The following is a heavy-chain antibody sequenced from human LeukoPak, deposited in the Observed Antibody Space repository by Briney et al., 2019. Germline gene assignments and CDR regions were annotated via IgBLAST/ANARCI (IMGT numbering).Heavy chain of an antibody. CDR3: ATAPDYYGSGSYFDY. CDR2: ISGDPSST. V-gene: IGHV3-23*01. J-gene: IGHJ4*02. Sequence: GGTLRLSCAASGFTFSSYGMSWVRQAPGKGLEWVSTISGDPSSTFYADSVKGRFTISRDNSKYTLYLQMSSLRTEDTAIYYCATAPDYYGSGSYFDYWGQGTLVTVSS. CDR1: GFTFSSYG. D-gene: IGHD3-10*01.